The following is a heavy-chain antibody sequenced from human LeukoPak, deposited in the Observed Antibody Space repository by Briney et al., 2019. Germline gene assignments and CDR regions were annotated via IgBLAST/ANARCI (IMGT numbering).Heavy chain of an antibody. CDR2: IYYSGST. CDR1: GGSISSSSYY. Sequence: SETLSLTCTVSGGSISSSSYYWGWIRQPPGKGLEWIGSIYYSGSTYYNPSLKSRVTISVDTSKNQFSLKLSSVTAADTAVYYCARGQAAAGYSPFDYWGQGTLVTVSS. CDR3: ARGQAAAGYSPFDY. J-gene: IGHJ4*02. V-gene: IGHV4-39*01. D-gene: IGHD6-13*01.